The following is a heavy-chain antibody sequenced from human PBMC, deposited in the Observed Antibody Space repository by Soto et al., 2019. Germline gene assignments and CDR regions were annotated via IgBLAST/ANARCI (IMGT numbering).Heavy chain of an antibody. Sequence: EVQLVESGGGLVQPGGSLRLSCAASGFTFSDFWLNWVRQAPEKGLVWVSRIKSDSGSANYADSVKGRFTIFRDNAKNTVYLQMDSLRAEDTAVYYCARGAQGEYYVDVWGKGTTVTVSS. CDR1: GFTFSDFW. CDR3: ARGAQGEYYVDV. J-gene: IGHJ6*03. V-gene: IGHV3-74*01. D-gene: IGHD3-16*01. CDR2: IKSDSGSA.